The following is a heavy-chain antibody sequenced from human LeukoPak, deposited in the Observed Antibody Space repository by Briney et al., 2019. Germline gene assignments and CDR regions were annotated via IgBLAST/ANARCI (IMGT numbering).Heavy chain of an antibody. Sequence: QAGGSLRLSCAASGFAFGSYAMSWVRQAPGKGLEWVSATSSNAFSTYYADSVKGRFTISRDNSKNTLYLQMNSLRSDDTAVYYCAKGGGSDFFDYWGQGTLVTVSS. V-gene: IGHV3-23*01. CDR2: TSSNAFST. D-gene: IGHD5-12*01. CDR3: AKGGGSDFFDY. CDR1: GFAFGSYA. J-gene: IGHJ4*02.